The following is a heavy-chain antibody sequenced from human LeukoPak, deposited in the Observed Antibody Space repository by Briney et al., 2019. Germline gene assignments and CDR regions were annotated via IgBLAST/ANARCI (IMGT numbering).Heavy chain of an antibody. CDR3: ARSKRATIEGYYYYYYMDV. CDR1: GGSINSDSYY. CDR2: IYYSGST. V-gene: IGHV4-39*07. D-gene: IGHD5-12*01. Sequence: SETLSLTCTVSGGSINSDSYYWVWIRQPPGKGLEWIATIYYSGSTYYNPSLKSRVTISVDTSKNQFSLKLSSVTAADTAVYYCARSKRATIEGYYYYYYMDVWGKGTTVTISS. J-gene: IGHJ6*03.